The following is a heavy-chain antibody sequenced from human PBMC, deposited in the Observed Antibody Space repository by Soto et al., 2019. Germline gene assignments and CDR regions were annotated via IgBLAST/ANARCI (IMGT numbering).Heavy chain of an antibody. CDR1: GFTFSDYY. Sequence: GGSLRLSCAASGFTFSDYYMSWIRQAPGKGLEWVSYISSSGSTIYYADSVKGRFTISRDNAKNSLYLQMNSLRAEDTAVYYCASAGRLRFLEWLPTLDYWGQGTLVTVS. D-gene: IGHD3-3*01. J-gene: IGHJ4*02. V-gene: IGHV3-11*01. CDR3: ASAGRLRFLEWLPTLDY. CDR2: ISSSGSTI.